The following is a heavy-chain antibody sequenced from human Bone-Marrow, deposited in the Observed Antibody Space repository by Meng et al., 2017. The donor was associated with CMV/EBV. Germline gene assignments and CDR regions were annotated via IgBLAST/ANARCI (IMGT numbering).Heavy chain of an antibody. D-gene: IGHD3-22*01. Sequence: ASVKVSCKASGYTFTSYGISWVRQAPGQGLEWMGWISAYNGNTNYAQKLQGRVTMTTDTSTSTAYMELRSLRSDDTAVYYCARDLLHYYDSSGYFYYYGMDVWGQGTTVTASS. CDR2: ISAYNGNT. J-gene: IGHJ6*02. CDR1: GYTFTSYG. CDR3: ARDLLHYYDSSGYFYYYGMDV. V-gene: IGHV1-18*01.